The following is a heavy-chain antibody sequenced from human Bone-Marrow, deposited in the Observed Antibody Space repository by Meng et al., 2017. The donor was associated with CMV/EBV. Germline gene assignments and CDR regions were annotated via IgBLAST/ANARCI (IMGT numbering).Heavy chain of an antibody. CDR3: ARMRGSGSEDY. CDR2: IYYTGT. J-gene: IGHJ4*02. D-gene: IGHD3-10*01. Sequence: LRLSCTVSGGSIKNPNYYWSWNRQRPGKGLEWLGYIYYTGTYYNPSLTSRIVISLDSSNNRYSLTLRSVTAADTALYYCARMRGSGSEDYWGPGTLVTVSS. CDR1: GGSIKNPNYY. V-gene: IGHV4-31*03.